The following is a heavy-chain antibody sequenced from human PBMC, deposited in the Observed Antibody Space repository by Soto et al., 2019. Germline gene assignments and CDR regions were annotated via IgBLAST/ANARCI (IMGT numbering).Heavy chain of an antibody. D-gene: IGHD2-15*01. CDR2: ISGSGGTT. J-gene: IGHJ1*01. Sequence: GGSLRLSCAASGFTFSSYAMSWVRQAPGKGLEWVSGISGSGGTTYYADSVRGRLTISRDNSKNTLYLEMNSLRAEDTAVYYCAKDLGYCSGGSCYPEYFQYWGQGTLVTVSS. V-gene: IGHV3-23*01. CDR1: GFTFSSYA. CDR3: AKDLGYCSGGSCYPEYFQY.